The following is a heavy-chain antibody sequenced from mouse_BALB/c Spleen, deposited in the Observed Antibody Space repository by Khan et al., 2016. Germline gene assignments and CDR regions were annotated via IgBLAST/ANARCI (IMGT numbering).Heavy chain of an antibody. CDR3: ARLHYYGLFAY. Sequence: EVKLLEPGGGLVPPGGSLKLSCAASGFDFRRYCMSWVPQAPGKGLEWIGEINPDSSTINYTPSLKDKFIISSDNAKTTRYLQMSKVRSEDTALYYCARLHYYGLFAYWGQRTLVTVSA. J-gene: IGHJ3*01. CDR2: INPDSSTI. CDR1: GFDFRRYC. D-gene: IGHD1-2*01. V-gene: IGHV4-1*02.